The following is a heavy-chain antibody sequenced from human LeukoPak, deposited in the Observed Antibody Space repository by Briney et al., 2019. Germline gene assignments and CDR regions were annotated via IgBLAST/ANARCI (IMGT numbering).Heavy chain of an antibody. CDR3: AKDRRSDGYNCFDY. J-gene: IGHJ4*02. V-gene: IGHV3-9*01. D-gene: IGHD5-24*01. Sequence: GGSLRLSCAASGFTFDDYAMHWVRQAPGKGLEWVSGISWNSGSIGYADSVKGRFTISRDNAKNSLYLQMNSLRAEDTALYYCAKDRRSDGYNCFDYWGQGTLVTVSS. CDR2: ISWNSGSI. CDR1: GFTFDDYA.